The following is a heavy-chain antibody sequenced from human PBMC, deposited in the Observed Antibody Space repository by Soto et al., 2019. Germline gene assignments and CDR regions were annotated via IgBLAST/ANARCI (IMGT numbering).Heavy chain of an antibody. CDR2: INAGNGNT. D-gene: IGHD3-10*01. CDR1: GYTFTSYA. V-gene: IGHV1-3*01. CDR3: ARSHRSSLFSMIRGVIRDFVY. J-gene: IGHJ4*02. Sequence: ASVKVSCKASGYTFTSYAMHWVRQAPGQRLEWMGWINAGNGNTKYSQKFQGRVTITRDTSASTAYMELSSLRSEDTAVYYCARSHRSSLFSMIRGVIRDFVYWGKRTLGTGSS.